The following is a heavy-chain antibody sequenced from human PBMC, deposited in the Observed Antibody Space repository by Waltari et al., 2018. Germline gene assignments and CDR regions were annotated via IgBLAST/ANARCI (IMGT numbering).Heavy chain of an antibody. V-gene: IGHV1-46*01. Sequence: QVQLVQSGAEVKKPGASVKVSCKASGYTFTSYYMHWVRQAPGQGLEWMGRINPSGGSTSYAQKFQGRVTMTRDTSTSTVYMELSSLRSEDTAVYYCAVFGVVTPTLNWFDPWGQGTLVTVSS. D-gene: IGHD3-3*01. CDR1: GYTFTSYY. CDR3: AVFGVVTPTLNWFDP. CDR2: INPSGGST. J-gene: IGHJ5*02.